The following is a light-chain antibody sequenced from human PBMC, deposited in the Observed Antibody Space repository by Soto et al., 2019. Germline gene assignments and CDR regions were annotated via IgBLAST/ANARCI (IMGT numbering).Light chain of an antibody. V-gene: IGLV2-14*01. CDR2: EIY. Sequence: QCVLTQPASLSGSPGQSITISYTGTSSDIGASDYVSWFQQHPCKAPKLRISEIYNRHSGVSNRFSGSKSSNKAYLTISRLQVEDEAEYICFSLTTTSTHVFGTGTKVTV. CDR3: FSLTTTSTHV. J-gene: IGLJ1*01. CDR1: SSDIGASDY.